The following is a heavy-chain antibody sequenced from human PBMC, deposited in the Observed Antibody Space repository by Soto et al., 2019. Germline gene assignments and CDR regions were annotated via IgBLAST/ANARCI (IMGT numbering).Heavy chain of an antibody. V-gene: IGHV3-33*01. CDR2: IWYDGSNK. Sequence: GGSLRLSCAASGFTFSSYGMHWVRQAPGKGLEWVAVIWYDGSNKYYADSVKGRFTISRDNSKNTLYLQMNSLRAEDTAVYYCASTNSFGAIFGVAPYHFDYWGQGTLVTVSS. CDR3: ASTNSFGAIFGVAPYHFDY. D-gene: IGHD3-3*01. CDR1: GFTFSSYG. J-gene: IGHJ4*02.